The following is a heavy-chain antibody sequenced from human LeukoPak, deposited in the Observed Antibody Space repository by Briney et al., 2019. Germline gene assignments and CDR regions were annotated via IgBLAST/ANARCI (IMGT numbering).Heavy chain of an antibody. CDR2: ISSSSSYI. Sequence: GGSLRLSCAASGFTFSSYGMHWVRQAPGKGLEWVSSISSSSSYIYYADSVKGRFTISRDNAKNSLYLQMNSLRAEDTAVYYCASLGVTTFDYWGQGTLVTVSS. CDR3: ASLGVTTFDY. J-gene: IGHJ4*02. V-gene: IGHV3-21*01. CDR1: GFTFSSYG. D-gene: IGHD3-10*01.